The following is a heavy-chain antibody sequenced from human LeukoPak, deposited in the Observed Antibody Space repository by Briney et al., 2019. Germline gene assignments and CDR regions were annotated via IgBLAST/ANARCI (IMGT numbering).Heavy chain of an antibody. D-gene: IGHD3-10*01. J-gene: IGHJ4*02. CDR1: GFTFSSYA. CDR2: ITGSGGGT. V-gene: IGHV3-23*01. Sequence: GGSLRLCCAASGFTFSSYAMMWVRQAPGKGLEWVYSITGSGGGTYYADSVRGRFTISRDNSKNTLYLQMNCLRAEDTAVYFCVKGFVHPTYYFEYWGQGTLVTVSS. CDR3: VKGFVHPTYYFEY.